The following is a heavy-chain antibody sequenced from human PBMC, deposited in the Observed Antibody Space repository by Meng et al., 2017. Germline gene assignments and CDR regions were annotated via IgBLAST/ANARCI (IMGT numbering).Heavy chain of an antibody. J-gene: IGHJ5*02. D-gene: IGHD1-26*01. CDR2: ISAYNGNT. V-gene: IGHV1-18*01. Sequence: QVQLVPSGAEVKKPGASVKVYCKASGYTFNSYGISWVRQAPGQGLEWMGWISAYNGNTNYAQKLQGRVTMTTDTSTSTAYMELRSLRSDDTAVYYCASSSSGSYYWWFDPWGQGTLVTVSS. CDR3: ASSSSGSYYWWFDP. CDR1: GYTFNSYG.